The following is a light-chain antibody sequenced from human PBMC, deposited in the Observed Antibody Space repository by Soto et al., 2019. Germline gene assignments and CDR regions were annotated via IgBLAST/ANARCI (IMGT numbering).Light chain of an antibody. Sequence: EVLMTQSPATLSVSPGETVTLSCRASQSINVNLAWYQQKPGQAPRALIYGASSRASGIPDRFSGSGSGTDFTLTISRLEHDDFAFYYCQQYHNWPPLTFGGGTRLEIK. J-gene: IGKJ4*01. CDR3: QQYHNWPPLT. CDR2: GAS. V-gene: IGKV3D-15*01. CDR1: QSINVN.